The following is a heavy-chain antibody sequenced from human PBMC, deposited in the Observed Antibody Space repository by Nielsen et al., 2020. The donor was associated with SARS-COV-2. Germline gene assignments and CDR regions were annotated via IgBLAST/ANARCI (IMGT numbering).Heavy chain of an antibody. Sequence: SETLSLTCTVSGVSVSSGSYLWSWLRQPPGKRLVWIGYLFYIGTANYNPSFQSLVNISVDTSKNQFTLKLSSVTAADTAIYYCARGGYNIYDFDYWGRGTLVTVSS. CDR1: GVSVSSGSYL. CDR2: LFYIGTA. J-gene: IGHJ4*02. CDR3: ARGGYNIYDFDY. V-gene: IGHV4-61*01. D-gene: IGHD5-24*01.